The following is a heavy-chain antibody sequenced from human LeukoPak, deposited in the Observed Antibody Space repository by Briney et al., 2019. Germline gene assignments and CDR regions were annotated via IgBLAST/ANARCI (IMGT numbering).Heavy chain of an antibody. V-gene: IGHV3-23*01. D-gene: IGHD4-17*01. CDR3: AKARARDYGDRKLYYYYGMDV. Sequence: PGGSLRLSCTVSGFTFSSEAMGWVRQLPGGGLEWVSTISPAGGTTYYAESMKGRFTISRDNSKNTLYLQMNSLRAEDTAVYYCAKARARDYGDRKLYYYYGMDVWGQGTTVTVSS. CDR2: ISPAGGTT. J-gene: IGHJ6*02. CDR1: GFTFSSEA.